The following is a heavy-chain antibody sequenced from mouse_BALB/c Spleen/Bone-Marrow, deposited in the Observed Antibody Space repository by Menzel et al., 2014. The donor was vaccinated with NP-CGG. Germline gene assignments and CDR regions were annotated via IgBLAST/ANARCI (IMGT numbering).Heavy chain of an antibody. Sequence: QLQQSGAELVQPAASVRLSCTASGFNIKDSYMHWVEQRPEQGLEWIGRIDPANGNTTYGPTFQGKATIALDTSSNTAYLQRSSLTSEDTAVYLCARRGHRHEAWFPYCGQGTLDT. J-gene: IGHJ3*01. CDR2: IDPANGNT. CDR1: GFNIKDSY. V-gene: IGHV14-3*02. CDR3: ARRGHRHEAWFPY. D-gene: IGHD2-14*01.